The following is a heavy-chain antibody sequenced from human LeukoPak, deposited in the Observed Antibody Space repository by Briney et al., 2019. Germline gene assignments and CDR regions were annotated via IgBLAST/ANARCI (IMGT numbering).Heavy chain of an antibody. CDR2: ISYSGST. Sequence: PSETLSLTCTVSGGSISSYYWSWIRQPPGKGLEWIGYISYSGSTNYNPSLKSRVTISVDTSKNQFSLKLTSVTAADTAVYYCVRFGADGYGYKYYFDYWGQGNLVTVSS. V-gene: IGHV4-59*08. D-gene: IGHD3-16*01. CDR3: VRFGADGYGYKYYFDY. J-gene: IGHJ4*02. CDR1: GGSISSYY.